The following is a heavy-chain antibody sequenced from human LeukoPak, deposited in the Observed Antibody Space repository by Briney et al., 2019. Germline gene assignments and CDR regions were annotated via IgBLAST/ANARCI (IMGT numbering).Heavy chain of an antibody. Sequence: PSETLSLTCTVSGGSINSGGYYWGWIRQPPGKGLEWIGEINHSGSTNYNPSLKSRVTISVDTSKNQFSLKLSSVTAADTAVYYCARGGERIQLWLYYFDYWGQGTLVTVSS. CDR1: GGSINSGGYY. J-gene: IGHJ4*02. V-gene: IGHV4-39*07. D-gene: IGHD5-18*01. CDR2: INHSGST. CDR3: ARGGERIQLWLYYFDY.